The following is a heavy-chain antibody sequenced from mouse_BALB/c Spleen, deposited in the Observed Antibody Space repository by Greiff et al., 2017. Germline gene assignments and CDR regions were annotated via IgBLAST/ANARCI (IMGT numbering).Heavy chain of an antibody. V-gene: IGHV5-17*02. CDR2: ISSGSSTI. CDR1: GFTFSSFG. J-gene: IGHJ4*01. Sequence: DVKLVESGGGLVQPGGSRKLSCAASGFTFSSFGMHWVRQAPEKGLEWVAYISSGSSTIYYADTVKGRFTISRDNPKNTLFLQMTSLRSEDTAMYYCARGYGNYVYYAMDYWGQGTSVTVSS. D-gene: IGHD2-10*02. CDR3: ARGYGNYVYYAMDY.